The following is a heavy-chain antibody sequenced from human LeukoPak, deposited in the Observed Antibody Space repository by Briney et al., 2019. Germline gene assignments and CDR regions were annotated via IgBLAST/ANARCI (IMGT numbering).Heavy chain of an antibody. V-gene: IGHV5-51*01. D-gene: IGHD2-15*01. CDR1: GYSFSSHW. J-gene: IGHJ4*02. CDR3: ARHTRQCSGGSCYSDL. Sequence: GESLKISCKGSGYSFSSHWIGWVRQMPGKGLEWMGIIYPGDSDTTYSPSFQGQVTMSADKSISTVYLQVNRLKASDTAMYYCARHTRQCSGGSCYSDLWGQGTLVTVSS. CDR2: IYPGDSDT.